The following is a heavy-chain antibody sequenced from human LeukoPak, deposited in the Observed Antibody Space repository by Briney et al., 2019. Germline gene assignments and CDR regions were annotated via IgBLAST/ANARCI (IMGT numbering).Heavy chain of an antibody. Sequence: GGSLRLSCAASGFTFSSYAMHWVRQAPGKGLEWVAVISYDGSNKYCADSVKGRFTISRDNSKNTLYLQMNSLRAEDTAVYYCARDRGSSWYPPSYALDIWGQGTMVTVSS. CDR2: ISYDGSNK. D-gene: IGHD6-13*01. J-gene: IGHJ3*02. V-gene: IGHV3-30-3*01. CDR1: GFTFSSYA. CDR3: ARDRGSSWYPPSYALDI.